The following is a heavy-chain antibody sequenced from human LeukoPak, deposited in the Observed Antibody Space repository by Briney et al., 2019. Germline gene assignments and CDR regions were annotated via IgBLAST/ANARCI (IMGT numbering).Heavy chain of an antibody. CDR1: GGTFSSYA. Sequence: GASVKVSCKASGGTFSSYAISWVRQAPGQGLEWMGRIIPILGIANYAQKFQGRVTITADKSTSTAYMELSSLRSEDTAVYYCARDVGGSSWDHEYFDYWGQGNLVTVSS. CDR2: IIPILGIA. CDR3: ARDVGGSSWDHEYFDY. D-gene: IGHD6-13*01. V-gene: IGHV1-69*04. J-gene: IGHJ4*02.